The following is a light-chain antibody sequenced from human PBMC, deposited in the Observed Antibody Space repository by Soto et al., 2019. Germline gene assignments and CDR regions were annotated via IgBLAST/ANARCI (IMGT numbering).Light chain of an antibody. CDR1: SSDVGGYNY. J-gene: IGLJ1*01. Sequence: QSALTQPASVSGSPGQSITISCTGTSSDVGGYNYVYWYQQHPGKAPKLMIYDVSNRPSGVSNRFSGSKSANTASLTISGLQAEDEADYYCSSHTSSSTSYVFGTGTKVTVL. CDR3: SSHTSSSTSYV. V-gene: IGLV2-14*01. CDR2: DVS.